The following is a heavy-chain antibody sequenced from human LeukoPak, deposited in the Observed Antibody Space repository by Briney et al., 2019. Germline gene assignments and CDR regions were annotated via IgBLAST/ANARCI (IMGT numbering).Heavy chain of an antibody. CDR1: GNSISTNNYY. CDR3: ARTLRFLEWFNAFDI. CDR2: VYYSGST. V-gene: IGHV4-39*01. J-gene: IGHJ3*02. D-gene: IGHD3-3*01. Sequence: SETLSLTCTVSGNSISTNNYYWGWIRQPPGKGLEWIGSVYYSGSTYYNLSLKTRVTMSVDTSRNQFSLRLSSVTAADTAVYYCARTLRFLEWFNAFDIWGQGTMVTVSS.